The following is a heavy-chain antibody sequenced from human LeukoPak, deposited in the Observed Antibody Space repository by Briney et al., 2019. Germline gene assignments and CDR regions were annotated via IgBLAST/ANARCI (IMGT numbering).Heavy chain of an antibody. CDR3: ARDGIVATIVPRPFDY. CDR2: ISSSSSYI. D-gene: IGHD5-12*01. J-gene: IGHJ4*02. V-gene: IGHV3-21*01. CDR1: GFTFSSYE. Sequence: GALRLSCAASGFTFSSYEMNWVRQAPGKGLEWVSSISSSSSYIYYADSVKGRFTISRDNAKNSLYLQMNSLRAEDTAVYYCARDGIVATIVPRPFDYWGQGTLVTVSS.